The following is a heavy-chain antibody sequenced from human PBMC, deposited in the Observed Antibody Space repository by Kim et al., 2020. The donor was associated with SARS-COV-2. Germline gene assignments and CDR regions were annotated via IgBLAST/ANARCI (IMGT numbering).Heavy chain of an antibody. CDR2: IKQDGSEK. Sequence: GGSLRLSCAASGFTFSSYWMSWVRQAPGKGLEWVANIKQDGSEKYYVDSVKGRFTISRDNAKNSLYLQMNSLRAEDTAVYYCARISYSSGWYLPWVDWYFDLWGRGTLVTVSS. V-gene: IGHV3-7*03. CDR3: ARISYSSGWYLPWVDWYFDL. CDR1: GFTFSSYW. J-gene: IGHJ2*01. D-gene: IGHD6-19*01.